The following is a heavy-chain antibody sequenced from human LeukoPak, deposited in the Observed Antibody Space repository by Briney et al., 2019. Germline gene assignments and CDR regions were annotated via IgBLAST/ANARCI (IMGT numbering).Heavy chain of an antibody. CDR1: GYTFTSYD. Sequence: ASVKVSCKASGYTFTSYDINWVRQAPGQGLEWMGWMNPNSGNTDYAQKFQGRVTITRNTSISTAYMELSSLRSEDTAVYYCARGNQLLAIDYWGQGTLVTVSS. V-gene: IGHV1-8*03. CDR3: ARGNQLLAIDY. D-gene: IGHD2-2*01. J-gene: IGHJ4*02. CDR2: MNPNSGNT.